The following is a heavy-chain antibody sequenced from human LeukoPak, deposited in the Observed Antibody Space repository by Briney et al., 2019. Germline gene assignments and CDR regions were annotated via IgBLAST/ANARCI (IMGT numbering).Heavy chain of an antibody. J-gene: IGHJ4*02. V-gene: IGHV1-69*10. Sequence: SVKVSCKASGGTFSSYAISWVRQAPGQGLAWMGGMIPFVGVANYAEKFRGRVTITADKSTSKAYMELSSLRSEDTAVYYCAREDGDGGGYNNKGGCFDYWGQGTLVTVSS. CDR3: AREDGDGGGYNNKGGCFDY. CDR2: MIPFVGVA. D-gene: IGHD5-24*01. CDR1: GGTFSSYA.